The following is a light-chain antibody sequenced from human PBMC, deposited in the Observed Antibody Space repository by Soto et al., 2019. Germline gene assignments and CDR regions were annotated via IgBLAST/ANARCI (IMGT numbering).Light chain of an antibody. J-gene: IGKJ5*01. V-gene: IGKV3-11*01. Sequence: EIVLTQSPATLSLSPGERATLSCRASQNINRYLAWYHQKPGQPPRLLIYDASTRATGIPARFSGSGSGTEFTLTISSLQSEDFAVYYCQQRHMWPITFGQGTRLEIK. CDR2: DAS. CDR1: QNINRY. CDR3: QQRHMWPIT.